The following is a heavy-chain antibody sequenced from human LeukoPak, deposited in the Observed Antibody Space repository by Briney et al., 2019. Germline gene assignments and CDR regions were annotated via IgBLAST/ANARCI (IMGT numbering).Heavy chain of an antibody. D-gene: IGHD2-2*01. V-gene: IGHV4-34*01. CDR1: GGSFSGYY. CDR2: INHSGST. CDR3: ARGNLGCSSTSCYSLYP. Sequence: SETLSLTCAVYGGSFSGYYWSWIRQPPGKGLEWIGEINHSGSTNYNPSLKSRVTISVDTSKNQFSLKLNSVTAADTAVYYCARGNLGCSSTSCYSLYPWGQGTLVTVSS. J-gene: IGHJ5*02.